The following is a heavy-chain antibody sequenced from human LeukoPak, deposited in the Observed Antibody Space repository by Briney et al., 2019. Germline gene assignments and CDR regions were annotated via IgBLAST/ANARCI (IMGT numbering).Heavy chain of an antibody. CDR3: AKDWGSGSYQPDAFDI. Sequence: GGSLRLSCAASGFSFSSYAMNWVRQAPGKGLEWVSGISGTDGRTYYADSVKGRFTISRDNSKNTLYLQMNSLRAEDTAVYYCAKDWGSGSYQPDAFDIWGQGTMVTVSS. CDR1: GFSFSSYA. J-gene: IGHJ3*02. D-gene: IGHD1-26*01. V-gene: IGHV3-23*01. CDR2: ISGTDGRT.